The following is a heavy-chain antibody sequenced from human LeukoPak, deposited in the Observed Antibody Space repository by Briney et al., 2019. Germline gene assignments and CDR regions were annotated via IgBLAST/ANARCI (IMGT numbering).Heavy chain of an antibody. CDR2: IYSGGST. CDR1: GFTVSSNY. J-gene: IGHJ5*02. Sequence: PGGSLRLSCAASGFTVSSNYMSWVRQAPGKGLEWVSVIYSGGSTYYADSVKGRFTISRDNSKNTLYLQMNSLRAEDTAVYYCARGHSGWYGGNWFDPWGQGTLVAVSS. V-gene: IGHV3-53*01. CDR3: ARGHSGWYGGNWFDP. D-gene: IGHD6-19*01.